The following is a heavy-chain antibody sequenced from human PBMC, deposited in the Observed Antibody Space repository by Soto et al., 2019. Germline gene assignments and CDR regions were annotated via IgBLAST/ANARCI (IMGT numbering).Heavy chain of an antibody. CDR3: ASCSGGWRGSYHYGRDV. CDR1: GYTFTGYY. V-gene: IGHV1-2*04. J-gene: IGHJ6*02. CDR2: INPNSGGT. Sequence: ASVKVSCKASGYTFTGYYMHWVRQAPGQGLEWMGWINPNSGGTNYAQKFQGWVTMTRDTSIRTAYMGLSSLRSEDTAVYYCASCSGGWRGSYHYGRDVWGQGTTVTVSS. D-gene: IGHD6-19*01.